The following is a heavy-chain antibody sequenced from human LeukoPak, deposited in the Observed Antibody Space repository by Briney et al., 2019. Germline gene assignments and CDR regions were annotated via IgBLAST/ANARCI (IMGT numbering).Heavy chain of an antibody. V-gene: IGHV3-69-1*01. J-gene: IGHJ4*02. CDR1: GFSFSVYS. CDR2: ISSRSYT. D-gene: IGHD4-23*01. CDR3: ASYGGFTSATLVDLL. Sequence: GGSLRLSCAASGFSFSVYSMNWVRQAPGKGLEWVSSISSRSYTDYADSVRGRFTISGDNAKNSLFLQMNSLRAEDTAVYYCASYGGFTSATLVDLLWGQGTLVTVSS.